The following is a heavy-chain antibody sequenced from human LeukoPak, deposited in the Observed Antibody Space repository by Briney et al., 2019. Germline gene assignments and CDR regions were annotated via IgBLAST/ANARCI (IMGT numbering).Heavy chain of an antibody. J-gene: IGHJ4*02. CDR1: GFTFSNYW. D-gene: IGHD3-10*01. Sequence: GGTLRLTCATSGFTFSNYWMAWVRRGPGKGLEWGSNIEPDGSEKYYVVSVKGRLTISRDNSKSTLYLQMNSLRAEDTAVYYCAKRIKDYYGSGRVPNFDYWGQGTLVTVSS. CDR3: AKRIKDYYGSGRVPNFDY. V-gene: IGHV3-7*03. CDR2: IEPDGSEK.